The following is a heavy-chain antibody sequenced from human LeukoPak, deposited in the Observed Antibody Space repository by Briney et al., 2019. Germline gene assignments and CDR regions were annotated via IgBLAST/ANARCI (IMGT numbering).Heavy chain of an antibody. D-gene: IGHD2-2*01. CDR1: GGSISSYY. Sequence: SETLSLTCTVSGGSISSYYWSWIRQPPGKGREGIGYIYYSGSTNYNPSLKSRVTISVDTSKNQFSLKLSSVTAADTAVYYCARVIVVVPAAIRWFDPWGQGTLVTVSS. CDR3: ARVIVVVPAAIRWFDP. J-gene: IGHJ5*02. V-gene: IGHV4-59*01. CDR2: IYYSGST.